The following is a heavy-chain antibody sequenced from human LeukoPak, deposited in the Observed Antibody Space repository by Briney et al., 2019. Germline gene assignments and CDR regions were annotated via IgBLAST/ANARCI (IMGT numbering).Heavy chain of an antibody. CDR1: GFTFSSYG. CDR3: AKDRNPYYGSGGTYFDY. D-gene: IGHD3-10*01. J-gene: IGHJ4*02. Sequence: GGSLRLSCAASGFTFSSYGMHWVRQAPGKGLEWVAFIRYDGSNKYYADSVKGRLTISRDNSKNTLYLQMNSLRAEDTAVYYCAKDRNPYYGSGGTYFDYWGQGTLVTVSS. V-gene: IGHV3-30*02. CDR2: IRYDGSNK.